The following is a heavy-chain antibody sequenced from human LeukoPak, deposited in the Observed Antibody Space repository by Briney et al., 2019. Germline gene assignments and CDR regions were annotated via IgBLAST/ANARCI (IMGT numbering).Heavy chain of an antibody. D-gene: IGHD1-26*01. CDR1: GDSVSSNSAA. V-gene: IGHV6-1*01. J-gene: IGHJ4*02. Sequence: SQALSLTCAISGDSVSSNSAAWNWIRQSPSRGLEWLGRTYYRSKWYNDYAVSVKSRITINPDTSKNQFSLQLSSVTAADTAVYYCARSFPSYPTPFDYWGQGTLVTVSS. CDR3: ARSFPSYPTPFDY. CDR2: TYYRSKWYN.